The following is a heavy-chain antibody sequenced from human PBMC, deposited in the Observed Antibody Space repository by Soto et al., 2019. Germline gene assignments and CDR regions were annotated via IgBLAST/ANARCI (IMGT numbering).Heavy chain of an antibody. D-gene: IGHD3-10*01. V-gene: IGHV4-34*01. J-gene: IGHJ5*02. Sequence: SETLSLTCAVYGGSFSGYYWSWIRQPPGKGLEWIGEINHSGSTNYNPSLKSRVTISVDTSKNQFSLKLSSVTAADTAVYYCYMVLGVGVFDPWGQGTMGTVSS. CDR2: INHSGST. CDR3: YMVLGVGVFDP. CDR1: GGSFSGYY.